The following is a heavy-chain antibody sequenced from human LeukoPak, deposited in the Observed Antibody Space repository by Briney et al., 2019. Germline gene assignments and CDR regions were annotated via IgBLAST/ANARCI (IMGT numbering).Heavy chain of an antibody. V-gene: IGHV4-34*01. CDR3: AGSLRRDAFDI. J-gene: IGHJ3*02. D-gene: IGHD4-17*01. CDR1: GGSVNGYY. CDR2: VNHSGST. Sequence: SETLSLTCGVFGGSVNGYYWSWIRQPPGKGLEWIGEVNHSGSTNYDPSLKSRLTISVDTSKNHFSLKLSSVTAADTAVYYCAGSLRRDAFDIWGQGTMVTVSS.